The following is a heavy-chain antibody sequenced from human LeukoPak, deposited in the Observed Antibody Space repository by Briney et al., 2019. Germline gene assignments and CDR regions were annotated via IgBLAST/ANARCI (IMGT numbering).Heavy chain of an antibody. Sequence: SETLSLTCTVSGDSIRSNYWSWIRQPPGKGLEWSGHLSYSGGTNYNPSLKSRVTMSVDTSNNRFSLKLSSVTAADTAIYYCARGYSDASGRPDYWGQGTLVTVSS. V-gene: IGHV4-59*08. CDR3: ARGYSDASGRPDY. J-gene: IGHJ4*02. D-gene: IGHD1-26*01. CDR1: GDSIRSNY. CDR2: LSYSGGT.